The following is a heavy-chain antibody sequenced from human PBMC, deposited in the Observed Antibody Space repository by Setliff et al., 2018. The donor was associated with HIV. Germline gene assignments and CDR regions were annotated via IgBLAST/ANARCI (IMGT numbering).Heavy chain of an antibody. J-gene: IGHJ5*01. D-gene: IGHD6-13*01. CDR1: GYTFTTNW. V-gene: IGHV5-51*01. CDR3: ARVFSAGWFDS. Sequence: GESLKISCKGSGYTFTTNWVGWVRQMPGKGLEWMGIIRPADSDTRVNPSFQGHVTISADKSISTTYLQWSSLRASDTAMYYCARVFSAGWFDSWGQGTLVTVSS. CDR2: IRPADSDT.